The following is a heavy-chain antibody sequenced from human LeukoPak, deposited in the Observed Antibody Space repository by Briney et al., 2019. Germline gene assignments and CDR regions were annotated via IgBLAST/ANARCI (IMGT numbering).Heavy chain of an antibody. CDR2: IYTSGST. D-gene: IGHD1-26*01. V-gene: IGHV4-4*07. Sequence: SETLSLTCTVSGVSISSYSWSWIRQPAGKGLEWIGRIYTSGSTNYNPSLKSRVTMSVDTSKNQLSLKLTSVTAADTAVYYCARDSAPGVGAGAWGQGTLVTVSS. CDR1: GVSISSYS. CDR3: ARDSAPGVGAGA. J-gene: IGHJ5*02.